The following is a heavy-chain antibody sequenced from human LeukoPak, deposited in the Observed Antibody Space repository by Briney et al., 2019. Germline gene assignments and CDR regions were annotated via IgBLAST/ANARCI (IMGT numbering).Heavy chain of an antibody. D-gene: IGHD2-8*01. V-gene: IGHV4-59*01. Sequence: PSETLSLTCTVSGGSISSYYWSWIRQPPGKGLEWIGYIYYSGSTNYNPSLKSRVTISVDTSKNQFFLKLSSVTAADTAVYYCARAAPCTNGVCYRPGDAFDIWGQGTMVTVSS. CDR1: GGSISSYY. J-gene: IGHJ3*02. CDR3: ARAAPCTNGVCYRPGDAFDI. CDR2: IYYSGST.